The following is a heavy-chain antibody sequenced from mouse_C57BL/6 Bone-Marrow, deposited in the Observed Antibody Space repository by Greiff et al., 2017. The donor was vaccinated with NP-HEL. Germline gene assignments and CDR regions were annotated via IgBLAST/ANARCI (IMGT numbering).Heavy chain of an antibody. Sequence: ASGVDFSRYWMSWVRRAPGKGLEWIGEINPDSSTINYAPSLKDKFIISRDNAKNTLYLQMSKVRSEDTALYYCADIYYDSPGFAYWGQGTLVTVSA. J-gene: IGHJ3*01. V-gene: IGHV4-1*01. CDR3: ADIYYDSPGFAY. CDR1: GVDFSRYW. CDR2: INPDSSTI. D-gene: IGHD2-4*01.